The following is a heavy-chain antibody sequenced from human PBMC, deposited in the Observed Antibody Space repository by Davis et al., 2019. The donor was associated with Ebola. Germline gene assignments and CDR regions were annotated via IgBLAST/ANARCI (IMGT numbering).Heavy chain of an antibody. D-gene: IGHD2-8*02. CDR2: FYPADSDI. CDR1: GYSFTAYW. J-gene: IGHJ3*02. V-gene: IGHV5-51*01. Sequence: KVSCKGSGYSFTAYWIGWVRQMPGKGLEWMGMFYPADSDIRYSPSFQGQVTISADKSTKTAFLVWTGLKASDTAMYYCASLRRTITGMDDAFDIWGQGTMVTVSS. CDR3: ASLRRTITGMDDAFDI.